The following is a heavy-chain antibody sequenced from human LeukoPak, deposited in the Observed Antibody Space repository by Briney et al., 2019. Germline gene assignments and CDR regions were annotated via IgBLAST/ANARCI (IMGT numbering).Heavy chain of an antibody. J-gene: IGHJ4*02. CDR1: GFTFSSSA. Sequence: GGSLRLSCAASGFTFSSSAMSWVRQAPGKGLEWVATIAPDGSETYYVDSVKGRFTISRDNARNSLYLQMNNLRAEDTAVYYCARGHGIYWGQGTLVTVSS. V-gene: IGHV3-7*01. CDR2: IAPDGSET. CDR3: ARGHGIY.